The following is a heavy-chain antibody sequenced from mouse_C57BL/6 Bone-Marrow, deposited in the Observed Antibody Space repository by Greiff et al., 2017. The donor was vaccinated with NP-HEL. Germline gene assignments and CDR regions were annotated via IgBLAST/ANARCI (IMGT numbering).Heavy chain of an antibody. D-gene: IGHD1-1*01. CDR2: IDPSDSYT. CDR1: GYTFTSYW. V-gene: IGHV1-69*01. Sequence: QVQLQQPGAELVMPGASVKLSCKASGYTFTSYWMHWVKQRPGQGLEWIGEIDPSDSYTNYNQKFKGKSTLTVDKSSSTAYMQLSSLTSEDSAVYYCARGGGFYYYGSSPYYYAMDYWGQGTSVTVSS. J-gene: IGHJ4*01. CDR3: ARGGGFYYYGSSPYYYAMDY.